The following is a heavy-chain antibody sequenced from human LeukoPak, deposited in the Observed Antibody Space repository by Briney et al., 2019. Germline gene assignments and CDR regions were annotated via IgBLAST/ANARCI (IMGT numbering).Heavy chain of an antibody. V-gene: IGHV3-74*01. D-gene: IGHD2-15*01. Sequence: SGGSLRLSCAASGFTFSSYWIHWVRQAPGKGLVWVSRINSDGSSTSYADSVKGRFTISRDNAKNTLYLQMNSLRAEDTAVYFCASGRYNSGGYFFDYWGQGTLVTVSS. J-gene: IGHJ4*02. CDR3: ASGRYNSGGYFFDY. CDR1: GFTFSSYW. CDR2: INSDGSST.